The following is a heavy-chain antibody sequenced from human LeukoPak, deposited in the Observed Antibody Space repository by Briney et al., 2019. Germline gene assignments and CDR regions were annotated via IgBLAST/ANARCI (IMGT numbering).Heavy chain of an antibody. Sequence: ASVKVSCKTSGYIFSGYYIHWLRQAPGQGLEWMGWINPNSGAADYAQKFRGRVTMTRDTSISTAYMALNRLRSDDTAVYYCARGPPEYCSGGSCYSGRNWIDPWGQGTLVTVSS. CDR3: ARGPPEYCSGGSCYSGRNWIDP. CDR1: GYIFSGYY. J-gene: IGHJ5*02. D-gene: IGHD2-15*01. V-gene: IGHV1-2*02. CDR2: INPNSGAA.